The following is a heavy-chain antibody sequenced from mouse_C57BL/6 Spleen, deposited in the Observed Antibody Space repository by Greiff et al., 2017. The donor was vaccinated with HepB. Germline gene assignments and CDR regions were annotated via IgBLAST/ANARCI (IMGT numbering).Heavy chain of an antibody. Sequence: EVQGVESGGDLVKPGGSLKLSCAASGFTFSSYGMSWVRQTPDKRLEWVATISSGGSYTYYPDSVKGRFTISRDNAKNTLYLQMSSLKSEDTAMYYCARSGNYYFDYWGQGTTLTVSS. D-gene: IGHD2-1*01. CDR2: ISSGGSYT. CDR1: GFTFSSYG. J-gene: IGHJ2*01. CDR3: ARSGNYYFDY. V-gene: IGHV5-6*01.